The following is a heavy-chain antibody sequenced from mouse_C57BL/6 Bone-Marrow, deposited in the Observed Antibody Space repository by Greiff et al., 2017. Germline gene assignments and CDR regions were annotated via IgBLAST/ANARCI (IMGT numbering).Heavy chain of an antibody. CDR1: GYSFTGYY. CDR3: ARRRRLLRYYAMDY. CDR2: INPSTGGT. D-gene: IGHD2-3*01. J-gene: IGHJ4*01. Sequence: EVQLQQSGPELVKPGASVKISCKASGYSFTGYYMNWVKQSPEKSLEWIGEINPSTGGTTYNQKFKAKATLTVDKSSSTAYMQLKSLTSEDSAVYYCARRRRLLRYYAMDYWGQGTSGTVSS. V-gene: IGHV1-42*01.